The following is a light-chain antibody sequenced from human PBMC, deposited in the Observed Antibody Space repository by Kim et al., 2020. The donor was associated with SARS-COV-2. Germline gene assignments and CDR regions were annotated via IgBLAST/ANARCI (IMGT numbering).Light chain of an antibody. CDR1: SSDVGAYNN. Sequence: GQSVTISCTGTSSDVGAYNNVSWYQQYPGNAPKLMMYDVSKRPSGVPDRFSGSKSGNTASLTVSGLQAEDEADYYCSSYAGSNIWVFGGGTKVTVL. CDR2: DVS. J-gene: IGLJ3*02. CDR3: SSYAGSNIWV. V-gene: IGLV2-8*01.